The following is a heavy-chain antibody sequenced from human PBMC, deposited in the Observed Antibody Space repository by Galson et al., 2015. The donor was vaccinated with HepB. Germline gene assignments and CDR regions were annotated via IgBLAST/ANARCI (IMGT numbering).Heavy chain of an antibody. J-gene: IGHJ6*02. D-gene: IGHD3-10*01. Sequence: SLRLSCAASGFTFSHYAMSWVRRAPGKGLEWVSVIRGSGDVTFYAGSVRGRFTISRDSSRNTLSLQLNSLGAENTAVYYCAKHSGSGNPFYYAMDVWGQGTTVTVSS. CDR2: IRGSGDVT. V-gene: IGHV3-23*01. CDR3: AKHSGSGNPFYYAMDV. CDR1: GFTFSHYA.